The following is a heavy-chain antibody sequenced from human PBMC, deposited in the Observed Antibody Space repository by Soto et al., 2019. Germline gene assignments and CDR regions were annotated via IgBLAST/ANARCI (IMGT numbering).Heavy chain of an antibody. CDR2: IYPDDSDT. D-gene: IGHD2-2*01. V-gene: IGHV5-51*01. J-gene: IGHJ6*02. Sequence: PGESLKISCKGSGYSFSKYYIGWVRQMPGKDLEWMAIIYPDDSDTRYSPSFQGQVTISADKSISTAYLQWSSLKASDTAIYYCAICLVVPAATGDSYYYYYGMDVWGQGTTVTVSS. CDR1: GYSFSKYY. CDR3: AICLVVPAATGDSYYYYYGMDV.